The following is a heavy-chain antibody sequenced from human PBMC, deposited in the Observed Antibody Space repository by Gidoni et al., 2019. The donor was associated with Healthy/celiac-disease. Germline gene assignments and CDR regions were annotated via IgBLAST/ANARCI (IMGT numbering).Heavy chain of an antibody. CDR3: ARHGPAPRDSSSSPRFYYYYYYMDV. V-gene: IGHV5-51*01. CDR1: GYSFTSYW. J-gene: IGHJ6*03. Sequence: EVQLVQSGAEVKKPGESLKISCKGSGYSFTSYWIGWCRQMPGKGLEWMGIIYPGDSDTRYSPSFQGQVTISADKSISTAYLQWSSLKASDTAMYYCARHGPAPRDSSSSPRFYYYYYYMDVWGKGTTVTVSS. CDR2: IYPGDSDT. D-gene: IGHD6-6*01.